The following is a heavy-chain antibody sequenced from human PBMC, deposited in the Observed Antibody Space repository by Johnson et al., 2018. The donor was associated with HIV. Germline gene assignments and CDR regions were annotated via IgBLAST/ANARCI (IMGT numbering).Heavy chain of an antibody. J-gene: IGHJ3*02. CDR1: RFTFSSYA. CDR2: ISYDGSNK. D-gene: IGHD3-22*01. V-gene: IGHV3-30-3*01. CDR3: ATYYDNSGYTLWGNAFDI. Sequence: QVQLVESGGGLVKPGGSLRLSCAASRFTFSSYAMHWVRQAPGKGLEWVAVISYDGSNKYYADSVKGRFTISRDNSKNTLCLQMNSLRAEDTAVYYCATYYDNSGYTLWGNAFDIWGQGTMVTVSS.